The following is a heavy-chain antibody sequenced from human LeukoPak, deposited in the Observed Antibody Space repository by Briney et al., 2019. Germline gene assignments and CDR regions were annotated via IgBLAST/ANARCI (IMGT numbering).Heavy chain of an antibody. CDR3: ARETPGDYGGNPYFDY. D-gene: IGHD4-23*01. J-gene: IGHJ4*02. V-gene: IGHV3-11*01. CDR1: GFTFSDYY. Sequence: GSLRLSCAASGFTFSDYYMSWIRQAPGKGLEWVSYISSSGTTIYYADSVKGRFTISRDNAKDSLYLQMNSLRAEDTAVYYCARETPGDYGGNPYFDYWGQGTLVTVSS. CDR2: ISSSGTTI.